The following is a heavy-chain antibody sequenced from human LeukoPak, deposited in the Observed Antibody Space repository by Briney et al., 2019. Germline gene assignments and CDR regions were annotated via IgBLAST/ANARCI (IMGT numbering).Heavy chain of an antibody. CDR3: GSSDDSTGYNYIDI. CDR2: IYYSGST. J-gene: IGHJ4*02. D-gene: IGHD3-22*01. Sequence: SETLSLTCTVSGGSITSSSYYWGLIRQPPRTGLEWIGSIYYSGSTYYNPTLKSRVTISVDTSKNQFSLKLSSVTAADTAVYYCGSSDDSTGYNYIDIWGEEILVTVSS. CDR1: GGSITSSSYY. V-gene: IGHV4-39*01.